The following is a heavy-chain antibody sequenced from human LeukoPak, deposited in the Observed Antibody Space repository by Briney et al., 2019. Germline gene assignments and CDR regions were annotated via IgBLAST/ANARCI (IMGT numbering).Heavy chain of an antibody. Sequence: SVKVSCKACGGTFGNIAVTWVRQAPGQGLEWMGGIIPIFGIPNSAQKFQGRVTITAEESTSTVYMELSSLTSDDTAVYYCARGERIGAVDNWFDPWGQGTLVTVSS. CDR2: IIPIFGIP. V-gene: IGHV1-69*13. J-gene: IGHJ5*02. CDR3: ARGERIGAVDNWFDP. CDR1: GGTFGNIA. D-gene: IGHD6-13*01.